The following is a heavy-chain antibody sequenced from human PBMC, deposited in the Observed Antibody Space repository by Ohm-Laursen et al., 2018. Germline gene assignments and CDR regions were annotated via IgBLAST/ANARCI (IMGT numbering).Heavy chain of an antibody. D-gene: IGHD6-13*01. J-gene: IGHJ2*01. CDR2: INWKSGSI. CDR3: AKVPLAVAGTYYWYFDL. CDR1: GFTFDDYA. V-gene: IGHV3-9*01. Sequence: SLRLSCTASGFTFDDYATHWVRQAPGKGLEWVSGINWKSGSIGYADSVKGRFTISRDNAKNSLYLQMNSLRAEDTALYYCAKVPLAVAGTYYWYFDLWGRGTLVTVSS.